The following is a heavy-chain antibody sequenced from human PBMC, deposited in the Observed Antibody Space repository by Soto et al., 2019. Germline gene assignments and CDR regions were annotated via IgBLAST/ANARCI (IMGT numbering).Heavy chain of an antibody. CDR1: GGYLSSGGYY. CDR3: AREGDRNSYEGGGYSDPFNT. Sequence: SETLCLTCTVSGGYLSSGGYYWRWIRPHPGKGLEWIGYIYYSGSTYYNPSLKSRVTISVDTSKNQFSLKLSSVTAADTAVYYFAREGDRNSYEGGGYSDPFNTWGQGKMVPVS. CDR2: IYYSGST. D-gene: IGHD3-22*01. J-gene: IGHJ3*02. V-gene: IGHV4-31*03.